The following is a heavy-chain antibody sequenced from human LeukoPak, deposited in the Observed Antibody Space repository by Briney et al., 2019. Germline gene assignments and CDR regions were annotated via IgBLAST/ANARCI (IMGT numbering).Heavy chain of an antibody. CDR3: AREKRFFDY. J-gene: IGHJ4*02. Sequence: PGGSLRLSCAASGFTFTNYWMTWVRQAPGKGLEWVSVIYSGDNSYYADSVKGRFTLSRDNSKNTLYLHMNSLRAEDTAVYYCAREKRFFDYWGQGTLVTVSS. V-gene: IGHV3-53*01. CDR2: IYSGDNS. CDR1: GFTFTNYW.